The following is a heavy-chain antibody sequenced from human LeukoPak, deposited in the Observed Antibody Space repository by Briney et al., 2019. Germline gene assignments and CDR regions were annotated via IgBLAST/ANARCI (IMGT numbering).Heavy chain of an antibody. D-gene: IGHD3-10*01. J-gene: IGHJ4*02. V-gene: IGHV3-48*04. Sequence: GGSLRLSCAASGFTFSSYSMDWVRQAPGKGLEWVSYISSSSSTIYYADSVKGRFTISRDNAKNSLYLQMNSLRAEDTAVYYCARDAGDYGSGFDYWGQGTLVTVSS. CDR3: ARDAGDYGSGFDY. CDR2: ISSSSSTI. CDR1: GFTFSSYS.